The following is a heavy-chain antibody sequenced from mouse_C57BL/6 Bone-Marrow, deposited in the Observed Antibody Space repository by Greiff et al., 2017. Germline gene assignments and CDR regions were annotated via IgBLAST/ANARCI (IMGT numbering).Heavy chain of an antibody. D-gene: IGHD1-3*01. Sequence: VQLQQSGPELVKPGASVKISCKASGYSFTGYYMNWVKQSPEKSLEWIGEINPSTGGTTYTQKFKAKATLTVDKSSSTAYMQLKRLTSEDSAVYYCARRNPVAPGDYWGQGTTLTVTS. J-gene: IGHJ2*01. CDR3: ARRNPVAPGDY. V-gene: IGHV1-42*01. CDR1: GYSFTGYY. CDR2: INPSTGGT.